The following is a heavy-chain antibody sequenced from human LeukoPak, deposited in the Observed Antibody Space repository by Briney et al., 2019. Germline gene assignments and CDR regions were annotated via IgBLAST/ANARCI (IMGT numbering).Heavy chain of an antibody. V-gene: IGHV3-48*04. D-gene: IGHD5-18*01. CDR2: ISSSSSTI. J-gene: IGHJ6*03. Sequence: GGSLRLSCAASGFTFSSYSMNWVRQAPGKGPEWVSYISSSSSTIYYADSVKGRFTISRDNAKNSLYLRMNSLRAEDTAVYYCAREAMKSYYYYMDVWGKGTTITVSS. CDR3: AREAMKSYYYYMDV. CDR1: GFTFSSYS.